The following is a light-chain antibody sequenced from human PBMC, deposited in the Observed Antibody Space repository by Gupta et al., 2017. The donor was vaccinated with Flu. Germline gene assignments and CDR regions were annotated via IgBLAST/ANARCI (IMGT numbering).Light chain of an antibody. CDR2: RNN. J-gene: IGLJ3*02. Sequence: QSVLPQPPSASATPGQRVTISCSGSSSNIGSNYVYWYQQLPGTAPKLLIYRNNQRPSGVPDRFSGSKSGTSASLAISGLRAEDEADYYCATWDGSPGFGGGTKLTVL. CDR3: ATWDGSPG. CDR1: SSNIGSNY. V-gene: IGLV1-47*01.